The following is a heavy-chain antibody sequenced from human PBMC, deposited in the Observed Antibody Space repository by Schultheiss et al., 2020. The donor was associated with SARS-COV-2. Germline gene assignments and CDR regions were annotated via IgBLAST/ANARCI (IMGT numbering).Heavy chain of an antibody. CDR2: IYHSGSA. CDR3: ARDVGSRQAND. D-gene: IGHD3-10*01. Sequence: SETLSLTCDVSGGSISSNNWWNWVRQPPGEGLEWIGEIYHSGSANYNPTLKNRVTMSVDKSKNQLFLKLNSVTAADTAVYYCARDVGSRQANDWGQGTLVTVSS. CDR1: GGSISSNNW. V-gene: IGHV4-4*02. J-gene: IGHJ4*02.